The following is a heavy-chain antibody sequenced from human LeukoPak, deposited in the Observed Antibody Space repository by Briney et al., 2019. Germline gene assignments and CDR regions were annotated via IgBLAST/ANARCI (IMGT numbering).Heavy chain of an antibody. J-gene: IGHJ5*02. CDR1: GYTFTGYY. CDR3: ARDYDFWSGLINWFDP. V-gene: IGHV1-2*02. CDR2: INPNSGGT. Sequence: GASVKVSCKASGYTFTGYYMHWVRQAPGQGLDWMGWINPNSGGTNYAQKLQGRVTMTTDTSTSTAYMELRSLRPDDTAVYYCARDYDFWSGLINWFDPWGQGTLVTVSS. D-gene: IGHD3-3*01.